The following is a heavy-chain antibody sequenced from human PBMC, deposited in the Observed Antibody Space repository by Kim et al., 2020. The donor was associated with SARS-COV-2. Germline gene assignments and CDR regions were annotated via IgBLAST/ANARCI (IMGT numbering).Heavy chain of an antibody. V-gene: IGHV1-3*01. CDR1: GYTFTHYA. Sequence: ASVKVSCKTSGYTFTHYAMHWVRQPPGQRLEWMGYISGDNGDTKYSQKFQGRVTITRDTSATTAYMELSSLTSEDTAVYYSARGTGGYAGYILDDWGQGTLAIVSS. CDR2: ISGDNGDT. CDR3: ARGTGGYAGYILDD. J-gene: IGHJ4*02. D-gene: IGHD3-22*01.